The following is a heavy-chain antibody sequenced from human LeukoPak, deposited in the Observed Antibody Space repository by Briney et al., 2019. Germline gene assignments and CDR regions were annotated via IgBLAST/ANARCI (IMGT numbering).Heavy chain of an antibody. CDR3: ARGRSDYYLDS. D-gene: IGHD3-10*01. V-gene: IGHV1-2*02. Sequence: ASVKVSCKASGYTFTDYYMHWVRQAPGHGLEWMGWTYPDSGGTNYAQKFQGRVTMTRDTSISTAYMGLSRLTSDDTAVYYCARGRSDYYLDSWGQGTLVTVSS. J-gene: IGHJ4*02. CDR1: GYTFTDYY. CDR2: TYPDSGGT.